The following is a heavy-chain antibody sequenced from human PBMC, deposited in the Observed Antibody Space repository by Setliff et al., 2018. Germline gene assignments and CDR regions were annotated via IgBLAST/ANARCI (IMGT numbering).Heavy chain of an antibody. D-gene: IGHD3-22*01. CDR1: GFTFSSYS. CDR2: IWFDGSNH. J-gene: IGHJ6*03. CDR3: ARLALTGYDSSGYYYALDYYYYMDV. V-gene: IGHV3-33*08. Sequence: GGSLRLSCAASGFTFSSYSMNWVRQAPGKGLEWVAAIWFDGSNHYYVDSVKGRFIISRDNSKNTLYLQMNSLRAEDTAVYYCARLALTGYDSSGYYYALDYYYYMDVWGKGTTVTVSS.